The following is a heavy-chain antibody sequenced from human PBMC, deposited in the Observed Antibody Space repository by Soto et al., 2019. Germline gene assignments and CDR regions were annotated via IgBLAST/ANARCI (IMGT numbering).Heavy chain of an antibody. J-gene: IGHJ6*02. Sequence: QVQLVESGGGVVQPGRSLRLSCAASGFTFSSYGMHWVRQAPGKGLEWVAVISYDGSNKYYADSVKGRFPISRDNSKNALYLQMNSLRAEDTAVYYCAKDSSSSSVSYYYGMDVWGQGTTVTVSS. CDR2: ISYDGSNK. CDR3: AKDSSSSSVSYYYGMDV. D-gene: IGHD6-6*01. V-gene: IGHV3-30*18. CDR1: GFTFSSYG.